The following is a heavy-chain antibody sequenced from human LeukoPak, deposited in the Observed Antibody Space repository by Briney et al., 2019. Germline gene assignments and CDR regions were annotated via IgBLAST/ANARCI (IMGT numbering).Heavy chain of an antibody. CDR1: GFTFSSYG. V-gene: IGHV3-30*18. CDR2: ISYDGSNK. D-gene: IGHD3-10*01. CDR3: AKDLRISLGTYGSHYYYGMDV. Sequence: QPGRSLRLSCEASGFTFSSYGMHRVRQAPGKGLEWVAGISYDGSNKYYADSVKGRFTISRDNSKNTLYLQMNSLRAQDTAVYYCAKDLRISLGTYGSHYYYGMDVWGQGTTVIVSS. J-gene: IGHJ6*02.